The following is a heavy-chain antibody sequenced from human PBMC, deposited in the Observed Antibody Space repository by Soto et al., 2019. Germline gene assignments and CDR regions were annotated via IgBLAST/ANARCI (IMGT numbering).Heavy chain of an antibody. CDR2: ISSNSDYT. V-gene: IGHV3-21*01. Sequence: PGGSLRLSCSASGFAFSSYSMNWVRQAPGKGLEWVSSISSNSDYTYYADSVKGRFTMSRDNAKNSLYLQMNGLTAEDTAVYYCAGGYCSDGGCYYYYYYYMDVWGTGTTVTVS. CDR3: AGGYCSDGGCYYYYYYYMDV. D-gene: IGHD2-15*01. J-gene: IGHJ6*03. CDR1: GFAFSSYS.